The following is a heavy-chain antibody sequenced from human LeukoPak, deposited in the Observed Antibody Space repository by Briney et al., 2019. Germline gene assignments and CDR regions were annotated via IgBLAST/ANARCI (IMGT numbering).Heavy chain of an antibody. J-gene: IGHJ4*02. D-gene: IGHD3-22*01. Sequence: GGSLRLSCAASGFTFDDYGMSWVRQAPGKGLEWVSGINWNGGSTGYADSVKGRFTISRDNAKNSLYLQMNSLRAEDTALYYCGRAGGSVFYLHYGGQGPLVTVSS. V-gene: IGHV3-20*04. CDR2: INWNGGST. CDR3: GRAGGSVFYLHY. CDR1: GFTFDDYG.